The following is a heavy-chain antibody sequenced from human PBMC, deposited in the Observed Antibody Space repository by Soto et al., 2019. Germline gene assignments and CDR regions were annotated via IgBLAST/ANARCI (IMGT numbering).Heavy chain of an antibody. Sequence: ASVKVSCKASGYTFTSYGISWVRQAPGQGLEWMGWISAYNGNTNYAQKLQGRVTMTTDTSTSTAYMELRSLRSDDTAVYYCAGFPYCYDSSGYDVAFDIWGQGTMVTVSS. CDR2: ISAYNGNT. V-gene: IGHV1-18*01. CDR1: GYTFTSYG. D-gene: IGHD3-22*01. J-gene: IGHJ3*02. CDR3: AGFPYCYDSSGYDVAFDI.